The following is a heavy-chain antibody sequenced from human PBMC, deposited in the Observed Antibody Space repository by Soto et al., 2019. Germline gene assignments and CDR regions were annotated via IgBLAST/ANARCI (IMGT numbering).Heavy chain of an antibody. CDR1: GGSISSGGYY. CDR3: ASGPSVAFDI. D-gene: IGHD2-2*01. CDR2: IYYSGST. V-gene: IGHV4-31*03. Sequence: SETLSLTCTVSGGSISSGGYYWSLILQHPGKGLEWIGYIYYSGSTYYNPSLKSRVTISLDTSKNQFSLKLRYVTAAETAVYYCASGPSVAFDIWGQGTMVTVSS. J-gene: IGHJ3*02.